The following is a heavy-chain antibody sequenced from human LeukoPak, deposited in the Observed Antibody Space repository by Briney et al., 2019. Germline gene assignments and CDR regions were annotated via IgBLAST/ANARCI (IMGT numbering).Heavy chain of an antibody. CDR3: ARRSGIAVAGAFDY. CDR1: GFTFSNSA. J-gene: IGHJ4*02. Sequence: GGSLRLSCAASGFTFSNSAISWVRQAPGKGLEWVSCISGSGTTTYYADSVKGRFTISRDNSKNTLYLQMNSLRAEDTAVYYCARRSGIAVAGAFDYWGQGTLVTVSS. D-gene: IGHD6-19*01. V-gene: IGHV3-23*01. CDR2: ISGSGTTT.